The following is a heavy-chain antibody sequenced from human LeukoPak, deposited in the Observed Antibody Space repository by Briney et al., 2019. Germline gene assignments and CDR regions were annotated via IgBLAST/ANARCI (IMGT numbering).Heavy chain of an antibody. Sequence: GRSLRLSCAASGFTFSNYGIHWVRQAPGKGLEWVAVISYDGSNKYYVDSVKGRFTISGDNSKNTLYLQMNSLRVEDTAVYYCARDAPVTTGWYYYYYMDVWGKGTTVTVSS. V-gene: IGHV3-30*03. CDR3: ARDAPVTTGWYYYYYMDV. CDR1: GFTFSNYG. J-gene: IGHJ6*03. CDR2: ISYDGSNK. D-gene: IGHD4-17*01.